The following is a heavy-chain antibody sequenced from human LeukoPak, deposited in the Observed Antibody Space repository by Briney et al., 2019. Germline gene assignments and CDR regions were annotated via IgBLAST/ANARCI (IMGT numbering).Heavy chain of an antibody. V-gene: IGHV3-53*01. D-gene: IGHD1-26*01. J-gene: IGHJ4*02. CDR2: IYSGGST. CDR1: GFTVSSNY. Sequence: GGSLRLSRAASGFTVSSNYMSWVRQAPGKGLEWVSVIYSGGSTYYADSVKSRFTISRDNSKNTLYLQMNSLRAEDTAVYYCARESGVGATYYFDYWGQGTLVTVSS. CDR3: ARESGVGATYYFDY.